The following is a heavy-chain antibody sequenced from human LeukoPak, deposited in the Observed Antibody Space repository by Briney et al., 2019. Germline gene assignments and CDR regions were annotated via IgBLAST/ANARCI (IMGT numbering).Heavy chain of an antibody. CDR3: ARADSSGYYRSYWYFDL. V-gene: IGHV4-39*01. CDR2: VYDFGST. J-gene: IGHJ2*01. D-gene: IGHD3-22*01. Sequence: NPSETLSLTCTVSGGSISNWGWIRQPPGKGLEWIGSVYDFGSTYYNPSLKSRVTISVDTSKNQFSLKLRSVTAADTAVYHCARADSSGYYRSYWYFDLWGRGTLVTVSS. CDR1: GGSISN.